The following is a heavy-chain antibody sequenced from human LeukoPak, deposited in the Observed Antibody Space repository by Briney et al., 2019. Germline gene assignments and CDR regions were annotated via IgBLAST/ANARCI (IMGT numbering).Heavy chain of an antibody. D-gene: IGHD2-2*01. Sequence: GASVKVSCRASGYTFTGYYMHWVRQAPGQGLEWMGWINPKSGGTKYAQKFQGRVSMTRDTSINTAYMDLTNLRSDDTAIFYCARVKKLMPEFEFWGQGTLVTVSS. V-gene: IGHV1-2*02. CDR3: ARVKKLMPEFEF. J-gene: IGHJ4*02. CDR2: INPKSGGT. CDR1: GYTFTGYY.